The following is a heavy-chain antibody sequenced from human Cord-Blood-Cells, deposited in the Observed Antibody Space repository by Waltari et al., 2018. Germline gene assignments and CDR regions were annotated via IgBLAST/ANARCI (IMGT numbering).Heavy chain of an antibody. CDR2: IYYSGST. J-gene: IGHJ6*02. D-gene: IGHD6-13*01. CDR1: GGSISSSSHY. V-gene: IGHV4-39*01. Sequence: QLQLQESGPGLVKPSETLSLTRTVSGGSISSSSHYWGWIRQPPGKGLEWIGSIYYSGSTYYNPSLKSRVTISVDTSKNQFSLKLSSVTAADTAVYYCARRFRQQLDYYYYYGMDVWGQGTTVTVSS. CDR3: ARRFRQQLDYYYYYGMDV.